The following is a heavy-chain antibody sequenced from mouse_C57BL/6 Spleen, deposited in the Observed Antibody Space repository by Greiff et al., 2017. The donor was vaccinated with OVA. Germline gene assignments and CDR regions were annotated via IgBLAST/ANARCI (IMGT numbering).Heavy chain of an antibody. Sequence: VQLQQSGAELVKPGASVKMSCKASGYTFTSYWITWVKPRPGQGLEWIGDIYPGSGSTNYNEKFKSKATLTVDKPSSTAYMQLSRLTSEDSAVYYCARSENYGGYYAMDYWGQGTSVTVSS. CDR3: ARSENYGGYYAMDY. D-gene: IGHD1-1*01. CDR2: IYPGSGST. V-gene: IGHV1-55*01. J-gene: IGHJ4*01. CDR1: GYTFTSYW.